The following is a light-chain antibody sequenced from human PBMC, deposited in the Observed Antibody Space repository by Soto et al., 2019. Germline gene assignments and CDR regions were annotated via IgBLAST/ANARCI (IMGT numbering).Light chain of an antibody. V-gene: IGKV1-5*01. CDR2: XAS. Sequence: DIHMTQSPSSLSASLGDRVTIPXRASQSISEWLTWYQQKPGKATNXXFYXASSLQSGVPSRFSGIGSGTEFTITISSLQADDVATYYCQQYNSNWTFGQGTKVDIK. CDR1: QSISEW. J-gene: IGKJ1*01. CDR3: QQYNSNWT.